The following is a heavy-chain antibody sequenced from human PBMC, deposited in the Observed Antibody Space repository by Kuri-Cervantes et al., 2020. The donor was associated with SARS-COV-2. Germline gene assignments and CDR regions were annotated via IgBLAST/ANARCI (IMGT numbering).Heavy chain of an antibody. Sequence: GESLKISCAASGFTFSSYSMNWVRQAPGRGLEWVSYISSSGSTIYYADSVKGRFTISRDNAKNSLYLQMNSLRAEDTAVYYCARDLLNYYDSSGYGYWGQGTLVTVSS. CDR2: ISSSGSTI. CDR3: ARDLLNYYDSSGYGY. J-gene: IGHJ4*02. D-gene: IGHD3-22*01. CDR1: GFTFSSYS. V-gene: IGHV3-48*04.